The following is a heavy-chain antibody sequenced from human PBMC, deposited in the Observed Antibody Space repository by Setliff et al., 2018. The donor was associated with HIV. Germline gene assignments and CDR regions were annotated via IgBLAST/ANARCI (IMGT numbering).Heavy chain of an antibody. J-gene: IGHJ4*02. CDR1: GGSISSYY. CDR3: ARQFRYPGIAVAGIDY. D-gene: IGHD6-19*01. CDR2: MFYTGSA. Sequence: SETLSLTCTVSGGSISSYYWAWVRQPPGKGPEWIGSMFYTGSAYYTPSLKSRVTISVDTSKNQFSLRLSSVTAADTAIYYCARQFRYPGIAVAGIDYWGQGTLVTVS. V-gene: IGHV4-39*01.